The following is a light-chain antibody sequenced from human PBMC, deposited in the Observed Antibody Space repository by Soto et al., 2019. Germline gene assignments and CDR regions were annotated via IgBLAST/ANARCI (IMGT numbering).Light chain of an antibody. CDR1: SSDVGGYNY. V-gene: IGLV2-11*01. Sequence: QSVLTQPRSVSGSPGQSVTISCTGTSSDVGGYNYVSWYQHHPGKAPKLMIYDVDKRPSGVPGRFSGSKSGNTASLTISGLQAEDEADYYCCSYAGSYPFVFGTGTKV. CDR2: DVD. CDR3: CSYAGSYPFV. J-gene: IGLJ1*01.